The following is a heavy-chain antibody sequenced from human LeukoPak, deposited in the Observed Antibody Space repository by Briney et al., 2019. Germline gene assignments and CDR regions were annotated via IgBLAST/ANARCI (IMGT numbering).Heavy chain of an antibody. CDR3: ARGRIGGPKAPFDY. J-gene: IGHJ4*02. Sequence: PPETLSLTCTVSGGSLSNDYWSSIRQRPRQGLEGIGHIYDSGSTTYNPSLKSRVTMSVDTSKNQFSLNLSSVTAADTAVYYCARGRIGGPKAPFDYWGQGTLVTVSS. D-gene: IGHD3-16*01. V-gene: IGHV4-59*01. CDR1: GGSLSNDY. CDR2: IYDSGST.